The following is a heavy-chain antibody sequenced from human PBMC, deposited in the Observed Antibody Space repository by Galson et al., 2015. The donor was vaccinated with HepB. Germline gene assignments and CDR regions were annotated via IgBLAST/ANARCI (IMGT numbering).Heavy chain of an antibody. J-gene: IGHJ3*02. D-gene: IGHD3-3*01. Sequence: QVQLQESGPGLVKPSETLSLTCAVYGGSFSGYYWSWIRQPPGKGLEWIGEINHSGSTNYNPSLKSRVTISVDTSKNQFSLKLSSVTAADTAVYYCARGRQLRFLEWLRGDYAFDIWGQGTMVTVSS. CDR3: ARGRQLRFLEWLRGDYAFDI. V-gene: IGHV4-34*01. CDR2: INHSGST. CDR1: GGSFSGYY.